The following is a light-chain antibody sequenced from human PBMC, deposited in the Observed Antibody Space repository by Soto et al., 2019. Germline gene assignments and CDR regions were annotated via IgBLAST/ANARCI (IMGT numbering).Light chain of an antibody. V-gene: IGKV1-39*01. CDR2: GAS. CDR3: QQTFSQIVT. J-gene: IGKJ4*01. Sequence: DFQLTQSPSSLSASVGDRVTITCRASQSIHTSLNWLQVQPGKAPRLLIFGASNLQSGVPRRFSGSGSGTDFSLTISSLQPEEFATYYCQQTFSQIVTFGGGTRVEIK. CDR1: QSIHTS.